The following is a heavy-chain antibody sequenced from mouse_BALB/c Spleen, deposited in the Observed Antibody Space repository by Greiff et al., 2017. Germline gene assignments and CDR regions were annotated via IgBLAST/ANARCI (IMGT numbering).Heavy chain of an antibody. CDR2: IDPANGNT. CDR1: GFNIKDTY. Sequence: EVKLMESGAELVKPGASVKLSCTASGFNIKDTYMHWVKQRPEQGLEWIGRIDPANGNTKYDPKFQGKATITADTSSNTAYLQLSSLTSEDTAVYYCARGDYYDYDGAMDYWGQGTSVTVSS. V-gene: IGHV14-3*02. J-gene: IGHJ4*01. CDR3: ARGDYYDYDGAMDY. D-gene: IGHD2-4*01.